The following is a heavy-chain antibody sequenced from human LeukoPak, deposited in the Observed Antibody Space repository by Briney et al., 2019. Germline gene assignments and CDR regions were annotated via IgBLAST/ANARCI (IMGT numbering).Heavy chain of an antibody. CDR3: ARGSGFSDYAC. V-gene: IGHV3-66*01. CDR1: GFSVSSDY. CDR2: IYSDGST. J-gene: IGHJ4*02. D-gene: IGHD4-17*01. Sequence: PGGSLRLSCVGSGFSVSSDYMSWVRQAPGRGLEWVSIIYSDGSTYYANSVKGRFSIYRDSSKNTLYLQMNSLRGDDTAIYYCARGSGFSDYACWGQGTQVTVSS.